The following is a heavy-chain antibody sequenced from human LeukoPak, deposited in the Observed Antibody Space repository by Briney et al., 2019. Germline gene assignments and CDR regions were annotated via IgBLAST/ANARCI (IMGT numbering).Heavy chain of an antibody. V-gene: IGHV4-30-4*07. CDR2: IYYSGST. D-gene: IGHD3-10*01. CDR3: ARHSGESYYYGSGTPYYYYYMDV. J-gene: IGHJ6*03. CDR1: GGSISSGGYS. Sequence: SETLSLTCAVSGGSISSGGYSWSWIRQPPGKGLEWIGYIYYSGSTYYNPSLKSRVTISVDTSKNQFSLKLSTVTAADTAVYYCARHSGESYYYGSGTPYYYYYMDVWGKGTTVTISS.